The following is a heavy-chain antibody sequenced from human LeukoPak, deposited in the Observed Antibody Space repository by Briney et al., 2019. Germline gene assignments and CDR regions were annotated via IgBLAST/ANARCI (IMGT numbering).Heavy chain of an antibody. Sequence: GGSLRLSCAASGFTFRDYTMNWVRQAPGKGLEWVSGIYGSGGGQTFYADSVRGRFIISRDDSRNLVFLHMDKLRVEDTGLYYCAKDVKSDGVWDIDHWGQGTVVTVSS. CDR1: GFTFRDYT. J-gene: IGHJ4*02. CDR2: IYGSGGGQT. V-gene: IGHV3-23*01. D-gene: IGHD4-17*01. CDR3: AKDVKSDGVWDIDH.